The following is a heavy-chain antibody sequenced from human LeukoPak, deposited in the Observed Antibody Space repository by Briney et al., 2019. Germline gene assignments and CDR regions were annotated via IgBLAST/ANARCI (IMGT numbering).Heavy chain of an antibody. CDR1: GYTFSDYY. CDR3: ARSIVVVIDWFDT. J-gene: IGHJ5*02. V-gene: IGHV1-2*02. CDR2: INPNSGGT. D-gene: IGHD2-21*01. Sequence: ASVXVSCKASGYTFSDYYLHWVRQAPGQGLEWMGWINPNSGGTSYVQKFQGRVTMTRDKSISTAYMEMSGLRSDDTAVYYCARSIVVVIDWFDTWGQGTLVTVS.